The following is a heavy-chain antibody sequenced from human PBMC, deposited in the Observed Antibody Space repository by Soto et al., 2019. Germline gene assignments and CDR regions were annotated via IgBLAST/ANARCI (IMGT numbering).Heavy chain of an antibody. CDR1: GGTFSSYA. CDR2: INPIFGTP. CDR3: AREGRHFDY. V-gene: IGHV1-69*06. J-gene: IGHJ4*02. Sequence: QVQLVQSGAEVQRPGSSVKVSCTASGGTFSSYAISWVRQAPGQGLEWMGGINPIFGTPHYAQKYQGRVTITADTSTNTAYMELTRLTSDDTAVYFCAREGRHFDYWGQGTLVTVSS.